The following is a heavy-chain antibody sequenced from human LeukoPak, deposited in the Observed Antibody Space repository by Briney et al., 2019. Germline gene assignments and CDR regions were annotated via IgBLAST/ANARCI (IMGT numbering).Heavy chain of an antibody. CDR2: ISGSGGST. J-gene: IGHJ6*04. Sequence: PGGSLRLSCAASGFSFSRDASVGVRRAPVKVLEWVSAISGSGGSTYYADSVKGRFTISRDNSKNSLYLQMNSLRAEDTAVYYCAELGITMIGGVWGKGTTVTISS. CDR3: AELGITMIGGV. CDR1: GFSFSRDA. D-gene: IGHD3-10*02. V-gene: IGHV3-23*01.